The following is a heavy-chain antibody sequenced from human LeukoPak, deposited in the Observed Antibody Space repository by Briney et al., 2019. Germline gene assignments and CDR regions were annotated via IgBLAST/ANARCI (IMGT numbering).Heavy chain of an antibody. Sequence: ASVKVSCKAYGYTFTSYGISWVRQAPGQGLEWVGWISAYSTNTHYAQRLQGRVSMTTDTSTTTSYMELRSLRSDDTAVYYCARATGTWGHDGFHIWGQGTMVTVSS. J-gene: IGHJ3*02. CDR1: GYTFTSYG. CDR2: ISAYSTNT. CDR3: ARATGTWGHDGFHI. V-gene: IGHV1-18*01. D-gene: IGHD3-16*01.